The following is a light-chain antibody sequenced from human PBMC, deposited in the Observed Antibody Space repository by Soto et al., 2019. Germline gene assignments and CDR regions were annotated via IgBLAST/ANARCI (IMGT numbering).Light chain of an antibody. V-gene: IGKV3-11*01. Sequence: EIVLTQSPATLSLSPGERATLSCRASQSVSNYLAWYQQKPGQAPRLLIYDASNRATGIPARFSGSGSGTDFTLTISSLEPEDFAFYYCQQRSDWPPYTFGRGTKLEIK. CDR1: QSVSNY. CDR2: DAS. J-gene: IGKJ2*01. CDR3: QQRSDWPPYT.